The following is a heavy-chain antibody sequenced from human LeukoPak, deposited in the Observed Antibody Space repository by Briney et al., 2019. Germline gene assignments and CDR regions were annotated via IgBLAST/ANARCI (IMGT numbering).Heavy chain of an antibody. CDR1: GYTFTGYY. J-gene: IGHJ4*02. CDR2: INPNSGGT. Sequence: ASVKVSCKASGYTFTGYYMHWVRQAPGQGLEGRGGINPNSGGTNYAQKFQGRVTMTRDTSISTAYMELSRLRSDDTAVYYCARDLVNDILTGYSIAYFDYWGQGTLVTVSS. D-gene: IGHD3-9*01. CDR3: ARDLVNDILTGYSIAYFDY. V-gene: IGHV1-2*02.